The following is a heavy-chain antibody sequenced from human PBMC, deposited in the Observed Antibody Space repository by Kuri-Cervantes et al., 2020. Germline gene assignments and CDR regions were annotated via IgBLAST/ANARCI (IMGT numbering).Heavy chain of an antibody. V-gene: IGHV3-11*01. CDR3: ARDLYSYGPWGYYGMDV. J-gene: IGHJ6*02. CDR1: GFTFSDYY. Sequence: GESLKISCAASGFTFSDYYMSWIRQAPGKGLEWVSYISSSGSTIYYADSVKGRFTTSRDNAKNSLYLQMNSLRAEDTAVYYCARDLYSYGPWGYYGMDVWGQGTTVTVSS. CDR2: ISSSGSTI. D-gene: IGHD5-18*01.